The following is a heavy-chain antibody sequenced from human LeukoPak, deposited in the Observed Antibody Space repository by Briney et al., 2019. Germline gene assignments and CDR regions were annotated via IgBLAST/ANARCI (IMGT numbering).Heavy chain of an antibody. V-gene: IGHV1-46*03. CDR2: INPSGGST. CDR3: ARATMIVVVPDY. CDR1: GGTFSSYA. Sequence: ASVKVSCKASGGTFSSYAISWVRQAPGQGLEWMGIINPSGGSTSYAQKFQGRVTMTRDTSTSTVYMELSSLRSEDTAVYYCARATMIVVVPDYWGQGTLVTVSS. D-gene: IGHD3-22*01. J-gene: IGHJ4*02.